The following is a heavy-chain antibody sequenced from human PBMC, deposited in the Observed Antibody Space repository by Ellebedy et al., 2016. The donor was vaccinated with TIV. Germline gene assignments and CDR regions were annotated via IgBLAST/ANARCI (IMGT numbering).Heavy chain of an antibody. V-gene: IGHV3-23*01. CDR1: GFTFSTYA. Sequence: GESLKISXAASGFTFSTYAMSWVRQAPGKGLEWVSVISGSGASTYYADSVKGRFTISRDNSKNTLYLQMNSLRAEDTALYYCSKDLGSSWYGPLDYWGQGTLVTVSS. D-gene: IGHD6-13*01. J-gene: IGHJ4*02. CDR2: ISGSGAST. CDR3: SKDLGSSWYGPLDY.